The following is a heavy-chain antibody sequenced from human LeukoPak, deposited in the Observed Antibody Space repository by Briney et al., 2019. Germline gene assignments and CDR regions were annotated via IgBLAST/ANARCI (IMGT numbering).Heavy chain of an antibody. CDR2: ISGSGGST. Sequence: RGGSLRLSCAASGFTFSSYAMSWVRQAPGRGLEWVSAISGSGGSTYYADSVKGRFTISRDNSKNTLYLQMNSLRAEDTAVYYCARGTQQQLVFLFDYWGQGTLVTVSS. CDR1: GFTFSSYA. V-gene: IGHV3-23*01. CDR3: ARGTQQQLVFLFDY. D-gene: IGHD6-13*01. J-gene: IGHJ4*02.